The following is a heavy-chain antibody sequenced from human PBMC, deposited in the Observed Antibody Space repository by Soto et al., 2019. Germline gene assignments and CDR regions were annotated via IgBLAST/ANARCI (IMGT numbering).Heavy chain of an antibody. J-gene: IGHJ4*02. Sequence: QVQLQESGPGLVKPSQTLSLTCTVSGGSISSGNYYWSWIRQPPGKGLEWIGFISYSGTTHYSASLMRRVSISVDTSQNQFSLDLSSVTAAYTAVYYCATMGTPVTGLYYFDYWGQGTLVTVSS. CDR1: GGSISSGNYY. V-gene: IGHV4-30-4*01. D-gene: IGHD4-17*01. CDR3: ATMGTPVTGLYYFDY. CDR2: ISYSGTT.